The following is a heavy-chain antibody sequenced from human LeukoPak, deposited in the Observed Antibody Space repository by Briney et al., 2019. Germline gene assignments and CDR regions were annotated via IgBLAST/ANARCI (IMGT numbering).Heavy chain of an antibody. V-gene: IGHV5-51*01. CDR2: IYPGDSDT. D-gene: IGHD6-6*01. J-gene: IGHJ4*02. CDR3: ARAWEYSSSPEGFDY. CDR1: GYSFTSYW. Sequence: GESLKISCKGSGYSFTSYWIGWVRQMPGKGLEWMGIIYPGDSDTRYSPSFQGQVTISADKSISTAYLQWSSPKASDTAMYYCARAWEYSSSPEGFDYWAREPWSPTPQ.